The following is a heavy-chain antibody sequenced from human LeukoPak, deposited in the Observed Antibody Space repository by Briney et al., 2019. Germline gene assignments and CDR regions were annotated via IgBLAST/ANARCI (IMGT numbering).Heavy chain of an antibody. CDR2: INSDGSST. D-gene: IGHD3-3*01. CDR1: GFTLGTFW. V-gene: IGHV3-74*01. J-gene: IGHJ4*02. Sequence: GGSLRLSCEASGFTLGTFWMSWVRQAPGKGLVWVSRINSDGSSTSYADSVKGRFTISRDNAKNTLYLQMNSLRAEDTAVYYCARDHDFWSGYPLDYWGQGTLVTVSS. CDR3: ARDHDFWSGYPLDY.